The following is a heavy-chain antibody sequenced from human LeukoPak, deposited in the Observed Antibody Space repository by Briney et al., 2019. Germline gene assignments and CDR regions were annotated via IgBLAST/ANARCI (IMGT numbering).Heavy chain of an antibody. D-gene: IGHD2-21*01. Sequence: PGGSLRLSCAASGFTFSSYAMSWVRQAPGKGLEWVSAISGSGGSTYYADSVKGRFTISRDNAKNSLYLQMNSLRAEDTAVYYCAREPPSCGGDCYDYWGQGTLVTVSS. CDR2: ISGSGGST. CDR1: GFTFSSYA. V-gene: IGHV3-23*01. CDR3: AREPPSCGGDCYDY. J-gene: IGHJ4*02.